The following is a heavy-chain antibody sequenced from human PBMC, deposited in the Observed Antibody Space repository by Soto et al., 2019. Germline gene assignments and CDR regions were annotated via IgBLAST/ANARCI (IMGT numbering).Heavy chain of an antibody. Sequence: SETLSLTCTVSGGSISSGGYYWSWIRQHPGKGLEWIGYIYYSGSTYYNPPLKSRVTISVDTSKNQFSLKLSSVTAADTAVYYCARVLARVVPAAIPDWFDPWGQGTLVTVSS. CDR3: ARVLARVVPAAIPDWFDP. D-gene: IGHD2-2*02. V-gene: IGHV4-31*03. CDR2: IYYSGST. J-gene: IGHJ5*02. CDR1: GGSISSGGYY.